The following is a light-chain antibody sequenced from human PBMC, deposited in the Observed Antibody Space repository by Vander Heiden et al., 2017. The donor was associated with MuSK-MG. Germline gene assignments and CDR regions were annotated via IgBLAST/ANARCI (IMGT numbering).Light chain of an antibody. CDR2: DNN. J-gene: IGLJ2*01. V-gene: IGLV1-51*01. Sequence: QSVLTQTPSVSAAPGQKVTISCSGSSSNIGNNYVSWYQPFPGTAPKILIYDNNKRPPGIPDRFSGSKSSTSATLGITGLQTGDEADYFCATWDDNLSAGLFAGGTKVTVL. CDR1: SSNIGNNY. CDR3: ATWDDNLSAGL.